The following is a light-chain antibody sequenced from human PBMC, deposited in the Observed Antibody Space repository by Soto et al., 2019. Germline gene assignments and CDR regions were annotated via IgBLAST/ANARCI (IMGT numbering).Light chain of an antibody. V-gene: IGLV1-40*01. CDR2: VNS. CDR3: QSYDSSLSGSI. J-gene: IGLJ2*01. CDR1: SSNIGAGYD. Sequence: QSVLTQPPSVSGAPGQRVTVSCTGSSSNIGAGYDVHWYQQLPGTAPKLLIYVNSIRPSGVPDRFSGSKSDTSASLAITGLQAEDEADYYCQSYDSSLSGSIFGGGTKLTV.